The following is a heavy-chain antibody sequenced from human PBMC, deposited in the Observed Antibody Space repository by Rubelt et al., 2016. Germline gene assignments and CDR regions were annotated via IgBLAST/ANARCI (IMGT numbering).Heavy chain of an antibody. V-gene: IGHV2-5*02. J-gene: IGHJ3*01. CDR1: GFSLSTSGVG. Sequence: QITLKESGPTLVKPTQTLTLTCTFSGFSLSTSGVGVGWIRQPPGKALEWLALIYWDDDKRYSPSLKSRLTISKDTSKNQVGLTMTNMDPVDKATYDCASLAGATPGRDAFDVGGQGTMVTVSS. CDR3: ASLAGATPGRDAFDV. CDR2: IYWDDDK. D-gene: IGHD6-25*01.